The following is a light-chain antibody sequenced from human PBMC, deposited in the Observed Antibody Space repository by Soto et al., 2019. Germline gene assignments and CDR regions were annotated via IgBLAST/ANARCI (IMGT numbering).Light chain of an antibody. Sequence: IVLTQSPGTLSLSPGERTTLSCRASQSISRYLAWYQQKPGQAPRLLIYGASTRATGFPARFSGSGSGTEFTLTISSLQSEDFAVYYCQQYNGWPITFGQGTRLEI. CDR2: GAS. J-gene: IGKJ5*01. CDR3: QQYNGWPIT. V-gene: IGKV3-15*01. CDR1: QSISRY.